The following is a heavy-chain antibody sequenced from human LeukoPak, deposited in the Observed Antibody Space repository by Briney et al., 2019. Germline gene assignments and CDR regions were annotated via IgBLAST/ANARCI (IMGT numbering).Heavy chain of an antibody. CDR2: IYYSGST. J-gene: IGHJ4*02. CDR3: ARYTIAVAGIFDY. V-gene: IGHV4-31*03. Sequence: SETLSLTCTVSGGSISSGGYYWSWIRQHPGKGLEWIGYIYYSGSTYYNPSLKSRVTISVGTSKNQFSLKLSSVTAADTAVYYCARYTIAVAGIFDYWGQGTLVTVSS. CDR1: GGSISSGGYY. D-gene: IGHD6-19*01.